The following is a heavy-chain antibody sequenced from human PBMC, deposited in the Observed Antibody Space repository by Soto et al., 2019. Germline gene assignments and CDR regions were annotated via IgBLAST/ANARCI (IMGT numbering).Heavy chain of an antibody. J-gene: IGHJ6*02. D-gene: IGHD5-12*01. Sequence: QVQLVQSGAEVKKPGSSVKVSCNASGGTFNNYPITWVRQAPGEGLEWMGGSIPIFGTANYAQKFQGRVTISVDESTSTAYMELSSLRSEDTAVYYCARGRGYSGDDHYYYFDMDVWGQGTTVTVSS. CDR2: SIPIFGTA. CDR3: ARGRGYSGDDHYYYFDMDV. V-gene: IGHV1-69*01. CDR1: GGTFNNYP.